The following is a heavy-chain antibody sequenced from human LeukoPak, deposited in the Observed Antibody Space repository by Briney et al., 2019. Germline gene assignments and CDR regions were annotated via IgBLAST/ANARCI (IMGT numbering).Heavy chain of an antibody. Sequence: PSETLSLTCTVSGASLGSAGYYWSWIRQPPGGGLEWIGYIYYISNTNYNPSLKSRVTMSVDPSKNQFSLKLNSVTAADTAVYYCARTQSQSGSYRYYFGYWGQGTLVTVSS. CDR3: ARTQSQSGSYRYYFGY. D-gene: IGHD1-26*01. V-gene: IGHV4-61*08. CDR2: IYYISNT. J-gene: IGHJ4*02. CDR1: GASLGSAGYY.